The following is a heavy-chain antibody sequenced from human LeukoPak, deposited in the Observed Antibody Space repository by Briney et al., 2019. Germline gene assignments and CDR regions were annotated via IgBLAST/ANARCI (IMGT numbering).Heavy chain of an antibody. CDR1: GGSFSGYY. D-gene: IGHD2-2*01. CDR3: ARGPRYCSSTSCYFGYYYYYYGMGV. J-gene: IGHJ6*02. Sequence: PSETLSLTCAVYGGSFSGYYWSWIRQPPGKGLEWIGEINHSGSTNYNPSLKSRVTISVDTSKNQFSLKLSSVTAADTAVYYCARGPRYCSSTSCYFGYYYYYYGMGVWGQGTTVTVSS. CDR2: INHSGST. V-gene: IGHV4-34*01.